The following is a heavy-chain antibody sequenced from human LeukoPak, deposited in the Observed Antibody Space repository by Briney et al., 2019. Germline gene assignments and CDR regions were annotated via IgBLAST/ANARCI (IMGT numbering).Heavy chain of an antibody. V-gene: IGHV4-38-2*02. D-gene: IGHD6-13*01. CDR3: ARHLRKAGASAGIDY. CDR2: IDHSGST. CDR1: GYSISSGYY. Sequence: NPSETLSLTCTVSGYSISSGYYWGWIRQPPGKGLEWTGSIDHSGSTYYNPSLKSRITISVDTSKTQFSLKVSSVTAADTAVYYCARHLRKAGASAGIDYWGQGTLVTVSS. J-gene: IGHJ4*02.